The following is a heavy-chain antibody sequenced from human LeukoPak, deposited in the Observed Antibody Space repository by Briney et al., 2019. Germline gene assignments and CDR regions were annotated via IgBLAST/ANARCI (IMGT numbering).Heavy chain of an antibody. J-gene: IGHJ4*02. CDR3: ARARAVAGTPKY. CDR1: GFTFSSYS. CDR2: ISSSSSYI. D-gene: IGHD6-19*01. V-gene: IGHV3-21*01. Sequence: GRCLRLSCAASGFTFSSYSMNWVRQAPGKGLEWVSSISSSSSYIYYADSVKGRFTISRDNAKNSLYLQMNSLRAEDTAVYYCARARAVAGTPKYWGQGTLVTVSS.